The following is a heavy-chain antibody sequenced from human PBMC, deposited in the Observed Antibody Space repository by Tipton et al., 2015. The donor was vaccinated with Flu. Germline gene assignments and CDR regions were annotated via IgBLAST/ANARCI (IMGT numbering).Heavy chain of an antibody. V-gene: IGHV3-7*01. D-gene: IGHD2-8*02. Sequence: SLRLSCAASGFTFSTFWMSWVRQAPGKGLEWVANINQDGSEKYYVDSVKGRFTISRDNGKNSLYLQMDSLRAEDTAVYYCARTRGGYCTATACFADYFDYWGQGALVTVSS. CDR2: INQDGSEK. CDR1: GFTFSTFW. J-gene: IGHJ4*02. CDR3: ARTRGGYCTATACFADYFDY.